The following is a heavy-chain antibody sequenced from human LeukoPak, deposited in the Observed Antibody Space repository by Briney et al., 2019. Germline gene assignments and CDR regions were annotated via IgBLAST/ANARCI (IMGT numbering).Heavy chain of an antibody. CDR2: INHSGST. J-gene: IGHJ4*02. V-gene: IGHV4-34*01. CDR3: ARDNTAMVTAVHFDY. Sequence: SETLSLTCAVYGGSFSGYYWSWIRQPPGKGLEWIGEINHSGSTNYNPSLKSRVTISVDTSKNQFSLKLSSVTAADTAVYYCARDNTAMVTAVHFDYWGQGTLVTVSS. D-gene: IGHD5-18*01. CDR1: GGSFSGYY.